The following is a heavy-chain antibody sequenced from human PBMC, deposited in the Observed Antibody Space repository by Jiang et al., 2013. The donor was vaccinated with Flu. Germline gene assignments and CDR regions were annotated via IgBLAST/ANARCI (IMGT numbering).Heavy chain of an antibody. J-gene: IGHJ4*02. Sequence: PGGSLRLSCAASGFTFSSYWMHWVRQAPGKGLVWVSHITSDGSSTSYADSVKGRFTISRDNRKNTVYLQMNSLRAEDTALYYCARDLKSSGFDYWGQGTLVTVSS. CDR2: ITSDGSST. CDR3: ARDLKSSGFDY. CDR1: GFTFSSYW. D-gene: IGHD3-22*01. V-gene: IGHV3-74*01.